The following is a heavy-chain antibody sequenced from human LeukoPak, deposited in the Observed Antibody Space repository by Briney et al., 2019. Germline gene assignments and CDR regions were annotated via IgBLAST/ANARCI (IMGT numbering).Heavy chain of an antibody. Sequence: GGSLRLSCAASGFTFSRYAMSWVRQAPGKGLEWVSAISGSGGSTYYADSVKGRFTLSRDNSKNTLYLQMNSLRAEDTAVYCCAKATEGYSYGSFDYWGQGTLVTVSS. V-gene: IGHV3-23*01. D-gene: IGHD5-18*01. CDR3: AKATEGYSYGSFDY. CDR2: ISGSGGST. CDR1: GFTFSRYA. J-gene: IGHJ4*02.